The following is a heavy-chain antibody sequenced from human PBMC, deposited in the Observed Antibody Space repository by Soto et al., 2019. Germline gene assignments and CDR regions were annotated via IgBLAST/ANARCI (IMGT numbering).Heavy chain of an antibody. CDR3: ARGDYYDSSDPFDY. V-gene: IGHV3-33*01. D-gene: IGHD3-22*01. Sequence: PGGSLRLSCASSGFHFSSHCMRWVRTAPGKGLEWVAVIWYDGSNKYYADSVKGRFTISRDNSKNTLYLQMNSLRAEDTAVYYCARGDYYDSSDPFDYWGQGPLVIFFS. CDR2: IWYDGSNK. J-gene: IGHJ4*02. CDR1: GFHFSSHC.